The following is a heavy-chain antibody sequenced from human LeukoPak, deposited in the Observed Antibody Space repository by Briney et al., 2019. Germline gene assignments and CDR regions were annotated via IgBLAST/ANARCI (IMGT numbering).Heavy chain of an antibody. CDR3: ARDSTYYYDSGSSGPHYFDY. Sequence: GGSLRLSCAASGFTFSIYALHWVRQAPGKGLEWVAVISYDGTNKYHADSVKGRFTISRDNSKNTLYLQMNSLRAEDTAVYYCARDSTYYYDSGSSGPHYFDYWGQGTLVTVSS. CDR1: GFTFSIYA. D-gene: IGHD3-10*01. J-gene: IGHJ4*02. V-gene: IGHV3-30*01. CDR2: ISYDGTNK.